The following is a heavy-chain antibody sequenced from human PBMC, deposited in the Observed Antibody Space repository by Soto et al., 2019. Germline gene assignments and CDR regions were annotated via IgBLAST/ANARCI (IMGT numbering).Heavy chain of an antibody. CDR3: ARVLGGVPGIFDT. CDR2: ISFDGDTE. V-gene: IGHV3-30-3*01. CDR1: AFTLSTYT. Sequence: VQVVESGGGVVQPGGSLRLSCAASAFTLSTYTMHWVRQAPGKGLEWVAVISFDGDTEYNADSVKGRFTVSRDDSKNALYLLMNSLRPEDTGIYYCARVLGGVPGIFDTWDQGTLVTVSS. J-gene: IGHJ4*02. D-gene: IGHD3-16*01.